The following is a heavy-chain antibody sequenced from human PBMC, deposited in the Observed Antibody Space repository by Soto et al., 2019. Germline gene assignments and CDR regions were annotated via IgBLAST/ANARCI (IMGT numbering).Heavy chain of an antibody. D-gene: IGHD3-10*01. CDR3: AQAGVWVGPNWCGP. J-gene: IGHJ5*02. V-gene: IGHV3-23*01. CDR1: GFTFSSYA. CDR2: ISGSGGST. Sequence: EVQLLESGGGLVQPGGSLRLSCAASGFTFSSYAMSWVRQAPGKGLEWVSAISGSGGSTYYADSVKGRFTISRDNSKNTRYVQTYLLIDEDKAVYYCAQAGVWVGPNWCGPWGQGTLVTVSS.